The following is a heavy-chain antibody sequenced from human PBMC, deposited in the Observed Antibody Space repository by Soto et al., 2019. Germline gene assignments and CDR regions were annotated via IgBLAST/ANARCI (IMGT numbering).Heavy chain of an antibody. CDR1: GYTFTSYG. CDR3: AIEGPTYYYDSSGYYWFDP. V-gene: IGHV1-18*01. CDR2: ISAYNGNT. Sequence: ASVKVSCKASGYTFTSYGISWVRQAPGQGLEWMGWISAYNGNTNYAQKLQGRVTMTTDTSTSTAYMELRSLRSDDTAVYYCAIEGPTYYYDSSGYYWFDPWGHGTLVTVSS. D-gene: IGHD3-22*01. J-gene: IGHJ5*02.